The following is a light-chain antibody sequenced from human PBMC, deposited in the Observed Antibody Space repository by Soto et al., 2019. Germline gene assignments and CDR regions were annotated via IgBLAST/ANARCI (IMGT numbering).Light chain of an antibody. CDR3: LQHDSYPLT. Sequence: DIKMTQSPSSLSAAVGDRVTITCRASQGIRNDLAWYQQKAGKAPKRLIYVASSLQSGVQSRFSGSGSGTEFTLTINSLQPEDFATYFCLQHDSYPLTFGQGTRLV. CDR1: QGIRND. V-gene: IGKV1-17*01. CDR2: VAS. J-gene: IGKJ5*01.